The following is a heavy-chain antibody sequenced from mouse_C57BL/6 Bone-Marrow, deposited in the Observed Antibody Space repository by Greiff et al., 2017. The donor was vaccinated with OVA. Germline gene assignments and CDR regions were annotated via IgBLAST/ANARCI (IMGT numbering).Heavy chain of an antibody. J-gene: IGHJ1*03. Sequence: VQLQQSGAELARPGASVKLSCKASGYTFTSYGISWVKQRTGQGLEWIGEIYPRSGNTYYNEKFKGKATLTADKSSSTAYMELRSLTSEDSAVYFCARTDGYYDGSSYWYFDVWGTGTTVTVSS. D-gene: IGHD1-1*01. CDR3: ARTDGYYDGSSYWYFDV. V-gene: IGHV1-81*01. CDR1: GYTFTSYG. CDR2: IYPRSGNT.